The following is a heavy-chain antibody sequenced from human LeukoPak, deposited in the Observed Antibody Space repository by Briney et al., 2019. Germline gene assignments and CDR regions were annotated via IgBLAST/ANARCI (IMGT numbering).Heavy chain of an antibody. D-gene: IGHD4-23*01. V-gene: IGHV4-59*06. Sequence: SETLSLTCTVSGGSISSYYWSWIRQPPGKGLEWIGYIYYSGSTYYNPSLKSRVTISVDTSKNQFSLKLSSVTAADTAVYYCVRDSLPLTTVVTKYNWFDPWGQGTLVTVSS. CDR2: IYYSGST. CDR3: VRDSLPLTTVVTKYNWFDP. J-gene: IGHJ5*02. CDR1: GGSISSYY.